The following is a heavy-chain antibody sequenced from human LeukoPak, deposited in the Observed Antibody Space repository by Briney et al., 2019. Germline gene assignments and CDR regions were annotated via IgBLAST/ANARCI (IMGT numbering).Heavy chain of an antibody. V-gene: IGHV3-30-3*01. D-gene: IGHD4-17*01. CDR1: GFTFSSYA. J-gene: IGHJ3*02. CDR2: ISYDGSNK. Sequence: PGRSLRLSCAASGFTFSSYAMHWVRQAPGKGLEWVAVISYDGSNKYYADSVKGRFTISRDNSKNTLYLQMNSLRAEDTAVYYCARELSYGDYHISFAFDIWGQGTMVTVSS. CDR3: ARELSYGDYHISFAFDI.